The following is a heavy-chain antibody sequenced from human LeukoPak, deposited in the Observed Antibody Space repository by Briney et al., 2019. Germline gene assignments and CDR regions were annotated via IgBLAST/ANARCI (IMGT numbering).Heavy chain of an antibody. V-gene: IGHV4-39*01. J-gene: IGHJ3*02. Sequence: SETLSLTCTVSGGSIRSTIYYWAWIRQPPEKGLESIVSMYYIVNPYNNPPLRSHITISVDTSKNQFSLKLSSVTAGETAVYYCARHFDYPNAFDMWGQGTMVTVSA. CDR2: MYYIVNP. CDR1: GGSIRSTIYY. CDR3: ARHFDYPNAFDM. D-gene: IGHD3-9*01.